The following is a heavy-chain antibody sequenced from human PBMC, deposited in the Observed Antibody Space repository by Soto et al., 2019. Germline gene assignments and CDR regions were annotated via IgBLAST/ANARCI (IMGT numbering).Heavy chain of an antibody. Sequence: QVQLQDSGPGLVKPSGTLSLTCAVSGGYLRSSNWWSWVRQPPGKGLEWIGEIYHSGSTNYTPSLKSRVTISVDKSKNQFSLKMISVPAADTAVYYWARGHLYYYDSSGCDFDYWGQGTLVTVSS. CDR1: GGYLRSSNW. CDR3: ARGHLYYYDSSGCDFDY. J-gene: IGHJ4*02. D-gene: IGHD3-22*01. V-gene: IGHV4-4*02. CDR2: IYHSGST.